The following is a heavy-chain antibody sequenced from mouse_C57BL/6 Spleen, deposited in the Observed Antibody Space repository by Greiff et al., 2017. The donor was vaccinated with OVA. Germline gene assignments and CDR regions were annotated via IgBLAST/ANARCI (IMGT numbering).Heavy chain of an antibody. J-gene: IGHJ2*01. CDR1: GYSFTGYY. CDR3: ARSRANGGTFDY. V-gene: IGHV1-42*01. Sequence: EVQLQQSGPELVKPGASVKISCKASGYSFTGYYMNWVKQSPEKSLEWIGEINPSTGGTTYNQKFKAKATLTVDKSSSTAYMQLKSLTSEDSAVYYCARSRANGGTFDYWGQGTTLTVSS. CDR2: INPSTGGT. D-gene: IGHD3-1*01.